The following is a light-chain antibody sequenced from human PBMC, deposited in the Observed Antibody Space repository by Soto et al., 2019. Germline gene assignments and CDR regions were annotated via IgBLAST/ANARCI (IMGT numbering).Light chain of an antibody. Sequence: DIQMTQSPSSLSASVGDRVTINCRASESISNYLAWYQQKPGKVPKLLIYGASTLQSGVPSRFSGSGSGTDFNLTISSLQTEDVATYYFQNYNSSPWTFGQGTNVESK. CDR3: QNYNSSPWT. J-gene: IGKJ1*01. V-gene: IGKV1-27*01. CDR1: ESISNY. CDR2: GAS.